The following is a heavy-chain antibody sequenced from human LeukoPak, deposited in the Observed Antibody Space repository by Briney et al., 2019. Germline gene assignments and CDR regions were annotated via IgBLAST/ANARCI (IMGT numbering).Heavy chain of an antibody. CDR2: IKSKTDGGTT. CDR3: TQFQIGYCSSTSCYSGWFDP. D-gene: IGHD2-2*01. J-gene: IGHJ5*02. CDR1: GFTFSNAW. V-gene: IGHV3-15*01. Sequence: GGSLRLSCAASGFTFSNAWMSWVRQAPGKGLEWVGRIKSKTDGGTTDYAAPEKGRFTISRDDSKNTLYLQMNSLKTEDTAVYYCTQFQIGYCSSTSCYSGWFDPWGQGTLVTVSS.